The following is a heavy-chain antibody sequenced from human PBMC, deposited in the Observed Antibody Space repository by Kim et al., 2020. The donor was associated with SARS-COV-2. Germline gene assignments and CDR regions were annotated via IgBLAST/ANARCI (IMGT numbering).Heavy chain of an antibody. CDR1: GGSISSYY. V-gene: IGHV4-59*01. CDR3: ARMGQQLVGMNYYYYGMDV. Sequence: SETLSLTCTVSGGSISSYYWSWIRQPPGKGLEWIGYIYYSGSTNYNPSLKSRVTISVDTSKNQFSLKLSSVTAADTAVYYCARMGQQLVGMNYYYYGMDVWGQGTKVTVSS. D-gene: IGHD6-13*01. CDR2: IYYSGST. J-gene: IGHJ6*02.